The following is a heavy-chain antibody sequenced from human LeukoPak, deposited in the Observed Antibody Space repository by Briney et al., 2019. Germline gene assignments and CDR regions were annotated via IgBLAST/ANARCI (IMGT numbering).Heavy chain of an antibody. CDR3: ARDYLHYVG. CDR2: FNPEDGET. J-gene: IGHJ4*02. V-gene: IGHV1-24*01. CDR1: GYSLSDSS. Sequence: ASVRVSCKVSGYSLSDSSMHWVRQAPGKGLEWMGTFNPEDGETIYAQKFQGRFTISRDNSKNTLYLQMNSLRAEDTAVYYCARDYLHYVGWGQGTLVTVSS. D-gene: IGHD3-10*02.